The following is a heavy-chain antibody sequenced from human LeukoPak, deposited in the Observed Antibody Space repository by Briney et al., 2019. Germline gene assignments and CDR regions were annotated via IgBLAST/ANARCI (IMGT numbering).Heavy chain of an antibody. V-gene: IGHV6-1*01. CDR1: GDSVSSNSAA. CDR2: TYYRSKWYN. Sequence: SQTLSLTCAISGDSVSSNSAAWNWVRQSPSRGLEWLGRTYYRSKWYNDYAVSLKSRITINPDTSKNQFSLQLNSVTPEDTAVYYCAKEGDIVATNGAFDIWGQGTMVTVSS. D-gene: IGHD5-12*01. CDR3: AKEGDIVATNGAFDI. J-gene: IGHJ3*02.